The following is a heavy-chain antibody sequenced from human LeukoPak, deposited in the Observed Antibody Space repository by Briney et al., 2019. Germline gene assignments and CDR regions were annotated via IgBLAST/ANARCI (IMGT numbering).Heavy chain of an antibody. CDR1: GDSISSGDYY. Sequence: PSQTLSLTCTVSGDSISSGDYYWSWIRQPAGKGLEWIGRISSSGSTNYNPSLKSRVTISVDTSKTQFSLKLSSVTAADTAVYYCARHPPYCSGGSCYSPWFDPWGQGTLVTVSS. CDR3: ARHPPYCSGGSCYSPWFDP. D-gene: IGHD2-15*01. J-gene: IGHJ5*02. V-gene: IGHV4-61*02. CDR2: ISSSGST.